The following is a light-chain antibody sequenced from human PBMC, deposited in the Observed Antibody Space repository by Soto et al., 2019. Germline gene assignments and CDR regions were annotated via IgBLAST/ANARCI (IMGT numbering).Light chain of an antibody. CDR3: AAWDDSLNARGV. CDR1: RSNIGNNA. J-gene: IGLJ3*02. V-gene: IGLV1-44*01. CDR2: NNN. Sequence: QSVLTQPPAASGTPGQRVTISCSGSRSNIGNNAVSWYQQLPGTAPKLLICNNNQRPSGVPDRFSGSKSGTSASLAISGLQSEDEAEYYCAAWDDSLNARGVFGGGTKLTVL.